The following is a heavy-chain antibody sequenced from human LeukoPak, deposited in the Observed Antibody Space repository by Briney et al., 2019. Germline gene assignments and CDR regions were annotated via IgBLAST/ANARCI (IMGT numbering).Heavy chain of an antibody. CDR2: IVPSDSYT. J-gene: IGHJ5*02. D-gene: IGHD3-10*01. Sequence: GESPMISCKGSGYSFTSYWISWLRQMPGKGLEWLGRIVPSDSYTNYSPSFQGHVTISADKSISTAYLQWSSLKASDTAMYYCARQRLYGSGSYRLNWFDPWGQGTLVTVSS. CDR1: GYSFTSYW. V-gene: IGHV5-10-1*01. CDR3: ARQRLYGSGSYRLNWFDP.